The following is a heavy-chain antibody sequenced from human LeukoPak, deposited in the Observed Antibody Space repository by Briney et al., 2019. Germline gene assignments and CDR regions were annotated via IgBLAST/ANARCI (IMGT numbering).Heavy chain of an antibody. D-gene: IGHD3-10*01. CDR3: ARVRELLWFGELALGYYYGMDV. Sequence: ASVKVSCKASGYTFTGYYMHWVRQAPGQGLEWMGWISAYNGNTNYAQKLQGRVTMTTDTSTSTAYMELRSLRSDDTAVYYCARVRELLWFGELALGYYYGMDVWGQGTTVTVSS. CDR2: ISAYNGNT. CDR1: GYTFTGYY. J-gene: IGHJ6*02. V-gene: IGHV1-18*04.